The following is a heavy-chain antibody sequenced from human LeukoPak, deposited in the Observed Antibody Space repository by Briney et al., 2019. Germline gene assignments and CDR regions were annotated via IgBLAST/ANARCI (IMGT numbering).Heavy chain of an antibody. D-gene: IGHD3-3*01. J-gene: IGHJ4*02. CDR2: IYYSGST. V-gene: IGHV4-30-4*01. CDR1: GGSISSGDYY. CDR3: GAPRYDFWSGYLWSFDY. Sequence: PSETLSLTCTVSGGSISSGDYYWSWIRQPPGKGLEWIGYIYYSGSTYYNPSLKSRVTISVDTSKNQFSLKLSSVTAADTAVYYCGAPRYDFWSGYLWSFDYWGQGTLVTVSS.